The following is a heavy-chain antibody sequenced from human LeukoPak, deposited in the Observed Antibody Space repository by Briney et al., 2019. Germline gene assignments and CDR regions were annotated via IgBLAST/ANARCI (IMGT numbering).Heavy chain of an antibody. CDR1: GGSISSYY. CDR2: IYTSGST. V-gene: IGHV4-4*07. Sequence: KPSETLSLTCTVSGGSISSYYWSWIRQPAGKGLEWIGRIYTSGSTNYNPSLKSRVTMSVDTSKNQFSLTVRSVTAADTALYYCVRQQSSAWDLIDFWGQGTLVTVSS. D-gene: IGHD6-19*01. CDR3: VRQQSSAWDLIDF. J-gene: IGHJ4*02.